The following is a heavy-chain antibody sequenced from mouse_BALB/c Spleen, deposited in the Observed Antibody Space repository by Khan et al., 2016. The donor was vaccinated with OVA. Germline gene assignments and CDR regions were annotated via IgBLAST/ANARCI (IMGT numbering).Heavy chain of an antibody. CDR3: ARVCNYRYRDV. V-gene: IGHV9-3-1*01. J-gene: IGHJ1*01. CDR2: IKTHTGEP. Sequence: QIQLVQSGPELKKPGETVKISCTASGYTFTNYGMNWVKQAPGKGLKWMGWIKTHTGEPKYGGDFKGRFAFSLETSANTAYLQINNLKNEDTATYYCARVCNYRYRDVWGAGTTVTVSS. CDR1: GYTFTNYG.